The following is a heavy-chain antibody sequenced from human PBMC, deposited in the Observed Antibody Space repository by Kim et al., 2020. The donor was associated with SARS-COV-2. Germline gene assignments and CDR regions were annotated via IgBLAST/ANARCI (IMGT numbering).Heavy chain of an antibody. V-gene: IGHV3-9*01. D-gene: IGHD6-6*01. CDR2: ITWNSGSM. Sequence: GGSLRLSCAASGFTFDDYAMHWVRQAPGKGLEWVSGITWNSGSMVYADSVKGRFTISRDNAKNSLYLQMSSLRADDTALYYCAKDVREAARLLSSVLECWGQGTLVTVSS. CDR1: GFTFDDYA. CDR3: AKDVREAARLLSSVLEC. J-gene: IGHJ4*02.